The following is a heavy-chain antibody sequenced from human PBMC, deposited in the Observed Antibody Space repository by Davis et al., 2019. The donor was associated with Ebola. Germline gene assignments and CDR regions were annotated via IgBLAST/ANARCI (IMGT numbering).Heavy chain of an antibody. CDR3: ARGRLVGIVVVPAAGYYFDY. Sequence: PSETLSLTCAVYGGSFSGYYWSWIRQPPGKGLEWIGEINHSGSTNYNPSLKSRVTISVDTSKNQFSLKLSSVTAADTAVYYCARGRLVGIVVVPAAGYYFDYWGQGTLVTVSS. CDR1: GGSFSGYY. D-gene: IGHD2-2*01. J-gene: IGHJ4*02. V-gene: IGHV4-34*01. CDR2: INHSGST.